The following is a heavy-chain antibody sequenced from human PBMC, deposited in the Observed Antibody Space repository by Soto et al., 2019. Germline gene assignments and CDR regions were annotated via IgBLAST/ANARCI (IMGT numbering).Heavy chain of an antibody. V-gene: IGHV4-30-2*01. D-gene: IGHD2-2*01. CDR3: ARSRRYCISTSCYVSWFDP. Sequence: QLQLQESGSGLVKPSQTLSLTCAVSGGSISSGGYSWSWIRQPPGKGLEWIGYIYHSGSTYYNPSLKRRVTISVDRSKNQFSLKLSSVTAADTAVYYCARSRRYCISTSCYVSWFDPWGQGTLVTVSS. CDR2: IYHSGST. J-gene: IGHJ5*02. CDR1: GGSISSGGYS.